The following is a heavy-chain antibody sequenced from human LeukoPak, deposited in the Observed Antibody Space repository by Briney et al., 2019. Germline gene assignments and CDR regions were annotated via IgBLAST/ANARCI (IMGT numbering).Heavy chain of an antibody. V-gene: IGHV3-21*01. CDR1: GFTFSTYS. J-gene: IGHJ4*02. D-gene: IGHD4/OR15-4a*01. CDR2: ITSSSSSI. CDR3: ARDLAWGAY. Sequence: GGSLRLSCAASGFTFSTYSMNWVRQAPGKGLEWVSSITSSSSSIYSADSVKGRLTISRDNAKNSLYLEMNSLRDEDTAVYYCARDLAWGAYWGQGTLVTVSS.